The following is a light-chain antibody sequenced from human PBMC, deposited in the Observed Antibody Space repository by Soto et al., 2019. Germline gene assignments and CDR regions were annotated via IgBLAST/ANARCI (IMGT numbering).Light chain of an antibody. V-gene: IGLV1-40*01. CDR3: QSYDSSLSGVV. CDR2: GNS. J-gene: IGLJ2*01. Sequence: QSALTQPPSVSGAPGKRVTISCTGSSSNIGAGYDVHWYQQLPGTAPKLLIYGNSNRPSGVPDRFSGSKSGTSASLAITGLQAEDAADYYFQSYDSSLSGVVFGGGTKLTVL. CDR1: SSNIGAGYD.